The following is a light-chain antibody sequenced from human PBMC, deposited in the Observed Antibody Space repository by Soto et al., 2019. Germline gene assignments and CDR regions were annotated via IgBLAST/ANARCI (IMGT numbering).Light chain of an antibody. CDR1: QSVSSY. CDR3: QQRGNWIT. Sequence: EIVLTQSPATLSLSPGERATLSCRASQSVSSYLAWYQQKPGQAPRLLIYDASNRATGIPARFSASGSGTDFPLTISSLEPEDSAVYYCQQRGNWITFGPGTRLEMK. J-gene: IGKJ5*01. V-gene: IGKV3-11*01. CDR2: DAS.